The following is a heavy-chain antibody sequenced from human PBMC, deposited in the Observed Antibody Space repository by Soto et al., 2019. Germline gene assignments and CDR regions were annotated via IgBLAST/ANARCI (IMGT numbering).Heavy chain of an antibody. Sequence: GASVKVSCKASGYTFSTYAIHWVRQAPGQRLEWLAWINAGNGNTKYSQEFQGRVTITRDTSASTAYMALSSLRSEDTAVYYCAIDRFCTNGVCAGSMDVWGQGTTVTVSS. CDR1: GYTFSTYA. CDR2: INAGNGNT. D-gene: IGHD2-8*01. V-gene: IGHV1-3*01. CDR3: AIDRFCTNGVCAGSMDV. J-gene: IGHJ6*02.